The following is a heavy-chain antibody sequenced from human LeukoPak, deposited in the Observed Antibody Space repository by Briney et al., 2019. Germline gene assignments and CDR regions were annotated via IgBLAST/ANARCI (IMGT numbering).Heavy chain of an antibody. J-gene: IGHJ3*01. Sequence: GALRLSCAASGFTFLSYGMDWVRQAPGKGLEWVALISYDGSNKKYAESVKGRFTISRNNFENTVYLQMDNLRTEDTAVYYCAKDSSTVVVVAATPGASDVWGQGTMVTVSS. CDR1: GFTFLSYG. V-gene: IGHV3-30*18. D-gene: IGHD2-15*01. CDR3: AKDSSTVVVVAATPGASDV. CDR2: ISYDGSNK.